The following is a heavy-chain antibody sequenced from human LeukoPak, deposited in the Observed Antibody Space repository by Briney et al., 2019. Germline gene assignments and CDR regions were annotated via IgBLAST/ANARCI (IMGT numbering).Heavy chain of an antibody. V-gene: IGHV5-51*01. CDR1: GYSFTTFW. J-gene: IGHJ6*03. Sequence: GESLKISCQASGYSFTTFWLGWVRQMPGKGLEWMGIIYPADSETKYGPSFQGQVTISADKSINTAYLQWRSLKASDTAVYFSVRIDGDLPVPSRYMDVWGKGTTVTVSS. CDR3: VRIDGDLPVPSRYMDV. CDR2: IYPADSET. D-gene: IGHD4-17*01.